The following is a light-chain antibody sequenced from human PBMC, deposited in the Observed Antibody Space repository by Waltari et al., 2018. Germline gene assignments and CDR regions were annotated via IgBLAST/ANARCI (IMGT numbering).Light chain of an antibody. Sequence: EIEMTQSPASLSVSPGETAILTCRASQNIGTSLSWFQLRPGRAPRHLIYGASTSATGIPARFSASGSGTEFSLTISSLQSDDFAVYYCLKYNNWPYTFGQGTRLEIK. CDR1: QNIGTS. CDR2: GAS. CDR3: LKYNNWPYT. J-gene: IGKJ2*01. V-gene: IGKV3-15*01.